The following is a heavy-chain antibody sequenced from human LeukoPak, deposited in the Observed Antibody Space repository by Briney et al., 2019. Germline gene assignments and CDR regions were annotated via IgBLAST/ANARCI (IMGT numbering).Heavy chain of an antibody. Sequence: GGSLRLSCAASGFVFSSYGMNWVRQAPGKGLEWVSYIASSGNSIYYADSVKGRFTISRDNAKNSLYLQMSSLRDEDTAVYYCARDMYSDSWYVFDYWGQETLVSVSS. CDR3: ARDMYSDSWYVFDY. CDR2: IASSGNSI. CDR1: GFVFSSYG. D-gene: IGHD6-13*01. V-gene: IGHV3-48*02. J-gene: IGHJ4*02.